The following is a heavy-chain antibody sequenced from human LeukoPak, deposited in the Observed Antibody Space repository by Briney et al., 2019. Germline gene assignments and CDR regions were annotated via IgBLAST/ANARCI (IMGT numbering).Heavy chain of an antibody. CDR1: GGSISSYY. Sequence: PSETLSLTCTASGGSISSYYWSWIRQPPGKGLEWIGYIYTSGSTNYNPSLKSRVTISVDTSKNQFSLKLSSVTAADTAVYYCARQSSGIFGVVIMNFDIWGQGTMVTVSS. J-gene: IGHJ3*02. D-gene: IGHD3-3*01. CDR3: ARQSSGIFGVVIMNFDI. V-gene: IGHV4-4*09. CDR2: IYTSGST.